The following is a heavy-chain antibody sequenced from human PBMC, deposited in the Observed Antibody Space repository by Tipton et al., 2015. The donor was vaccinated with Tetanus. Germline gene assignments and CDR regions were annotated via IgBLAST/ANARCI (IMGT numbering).Heavy chain of an antibody. D-gene: IGHD4-17*01. Sequence: TLSLTCTVSGGSISSDAHYWSWIRQAPGKGLEWLGYISHSGTTNYNPSLMSRVTLSLDTARGQFSLKLTSVTAADTAVYYCARGEAYGDYPAMYFFDNWGQGTLLTVSS. J-gene: IGHJ4*02. CDR3: ARGEAYGDYPAMYFFDN. CDR2: ISHSGTT. V-gene: IGHV4-30-4*01. CDR1: GGSISSDAHY.